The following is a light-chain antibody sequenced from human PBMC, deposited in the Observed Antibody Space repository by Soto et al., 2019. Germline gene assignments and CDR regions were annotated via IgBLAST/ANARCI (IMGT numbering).Light chain of an antibody. Sequence: EIVLTQSPDTLSLSPGERATLSRRASQSVSSSNLAWYQHKPGQAPRLLIYVASRRATGIPDRFSGSGSGTEFTLTITRLEPEDFAVYYCQQHGSGPWTFGQGTKVEIK. V-gene: IGKV3-20*01. CDR3: QQHGSGPWT. J-gene: IGKJ1*01. CDR1: QSVSSSN. CDR2: VAS.